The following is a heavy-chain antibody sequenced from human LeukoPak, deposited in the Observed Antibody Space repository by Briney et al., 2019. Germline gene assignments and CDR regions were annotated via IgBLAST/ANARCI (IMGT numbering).Heavy chain of an antibody. J-gene: IGHJ4*02. V-gene: IGHV4-34*01. CDR2: INHSGST. CDR3: ARGLSAIAY. CDR1: GGSFSGYY. Sequence: SETLSLTCAVYGGSFSGYYWSWIRQPPGKGLEWIGEINHSGSTNYNPSLKSRVTISVDTSKNQFSLKLSSVTAADTAVYYCARGLSAIAYWGQGTLVTVSS. D-gene: IGHD2-15*01.